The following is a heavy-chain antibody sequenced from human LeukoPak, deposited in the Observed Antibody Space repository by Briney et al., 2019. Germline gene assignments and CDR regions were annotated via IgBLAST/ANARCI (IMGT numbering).Heavy chain of an antibody. D-gene: IGHD6-13*01. V-gene: IGHV3-7*01. Sequence: GGSLRLSCAASGFTFSSYWMSWVRQAPGKGLEWVANIKQDGSEKYYADSVKGRFTISRDNAKNSLYLQMNSLRAEDTAVYYCARATAAGTGYYYYYYMDVWGKGTTVTVSS. CDR2: IKQDGSEK. CDR3: ARATAAGTGYYYYYYMDV. J-gene: IGHJ6*03. CDR1: GFTFSSYW.